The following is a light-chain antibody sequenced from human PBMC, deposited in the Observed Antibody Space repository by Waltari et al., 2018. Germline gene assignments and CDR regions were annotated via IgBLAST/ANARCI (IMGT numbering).Light chain of an antibody. CDR2: KVS. J-gene: IGKJ2*01. Sequence: QSLVQSDGNTFLNWFHQRPGQSPRRLIYKVSNRESGVPDRFSGSGSGTYFTLKISRVEAEDVGIYYCLQSSQWPYAFGKGTKLEIK. CDR3: LQSSQWPYA. V-gene: IGKV2-30*02. CDR1: QSLVQSDGNTF.